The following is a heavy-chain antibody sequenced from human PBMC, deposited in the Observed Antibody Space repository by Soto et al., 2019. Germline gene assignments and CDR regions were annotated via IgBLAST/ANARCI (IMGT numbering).Heavy chain of an antibody. CDR1: GGTFSSYA. J-gene: IGHJ4*02. CDR3: ARDGVAGTGPLDY. CDR2: IIPIFGTA. V-gene: IGHV1-69*06. D-gene: IGHD6-19*01. Sequence: ASVKVSCKASGGTFSSYAISWVRQAPGQGLECMGGIIPIFGTANYAQKFQGRVTITADKSTSTAYMELSSLRSEDTAVYYCARDGVAGTGPLDYWGQGTLVTVSS.